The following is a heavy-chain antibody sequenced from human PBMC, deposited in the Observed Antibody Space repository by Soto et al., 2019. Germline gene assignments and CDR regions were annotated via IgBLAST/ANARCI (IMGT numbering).Heavy chain of an antibody. Sequence: QVQLVESGGGVVQPGRSLRLSCAASGFTFSSYAMHWVRQAPGKGLEWVAVISYDGSNKYYADSVKGRFTISRDNSKNTLYLQMNSLRAEDTAVYYCARDGMAIRVRAFEIWGQGTMVTVAS. V-gene: IGHV3-30-3*01. J-gene: IGHJ3*02. CDR3: ARDGMAIRVRAFEI. D-gene: IGHD2-21*01. CDR2: ISYDGSNK. CDR1: GFTFSSYA.